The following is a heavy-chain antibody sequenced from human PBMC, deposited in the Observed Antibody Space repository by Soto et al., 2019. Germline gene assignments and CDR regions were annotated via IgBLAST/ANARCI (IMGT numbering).Heavy chain of an antibody. J-gene: IGHJ4*02. D-gene: IGHD6-6*01. V-gene: IGHV4-34*01. Sequence: SETLSLTCAVYGGSFSGYYWSWIRQPPGKGLEWIGEINNSGSTNYNPSLKSRVTISVDMSKNQFSLKLSSVTAADTAVYYCARGREVPSSSSVENMFDYWGQGTLVTVPS. CDR3: ARGREVPSSSSVENMFDY. CDR2: INNSGST. CDR1: GGSFSGYY.